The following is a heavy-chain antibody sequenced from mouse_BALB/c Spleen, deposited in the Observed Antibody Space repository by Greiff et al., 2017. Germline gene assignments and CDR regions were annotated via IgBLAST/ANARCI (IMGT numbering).Heavy chain of an antibody. J-gene: IGHJ4*01. D-gene: IGHD2-4*01. V-gene: IGHV5-17*02. CDR3: ASTMITNYAMDY. CDR1: GFTFSSFG. Sequence: EVKLVESGGGLVQPGGSRKLSCAASGFTFSSFGMHWVRQAPEKGLEWVAYISSGSSTIYYADTVKGRFTISRDNPTNTLFLQMTSLRSEDSAMYYCASTMITNYAMDYWGQGTSVTVAS. CDR2: ISSGSSTI.